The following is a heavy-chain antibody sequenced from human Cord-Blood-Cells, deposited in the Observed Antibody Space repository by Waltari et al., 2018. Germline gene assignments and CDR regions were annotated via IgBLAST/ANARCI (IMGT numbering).Heavy chain of an antibody. Sequence: QVQLQQWGAGLLKPSETLSLTCAVYGGSFRGYYWSWNRQPPGKGLEWIGEINHSRSTNYNPSLKSRVTISVDTSKNQFSLKLSSVTAADTAVYYCARGIQSYGSGSYYNYWGQGTLVTVSS. CDR1: GGSFRGYY. V-gene: IGHV4-34*01. CDR3: ARGIQSYGSGSYYNY. CDR2: INHSRST. J-gene: IGHJ4*02. D-gene: IGHD3-10*01.